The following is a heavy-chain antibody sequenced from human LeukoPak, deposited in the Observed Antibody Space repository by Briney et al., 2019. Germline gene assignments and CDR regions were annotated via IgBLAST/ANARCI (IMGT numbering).Heavy chain of an antibody. CDR1: GGSFSGYY. D-gene: IGHD3-22*01. V-gene: IGHV4-34*01. J-gene: IGHJ3*02. CDR2: INHSGST. CDR3: ARDYYDSSGYHEGAFDI. Sequence: SETLSLTCAVYGGSFSGYYWSWIRQPPGKGLEWIGEINHSGSTNYNPSLKSRVTISVDTSKNQFSLKLSSVTAADTAVYYCARDYYDSSGYHEGAFDIWGQGTMVTVSS.